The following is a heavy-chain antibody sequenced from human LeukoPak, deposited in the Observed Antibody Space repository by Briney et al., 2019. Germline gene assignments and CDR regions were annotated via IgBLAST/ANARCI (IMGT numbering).Heavy chain of an antibody. D-gene: IGHD5-18*01. CDR3: ARDIGYSYER. CDR2: IYYSGST. J-gene: IGHJ4*02. Sequence: SETLSLTCTVSGGSISSSSYYWGWIRQPPGKGLEWIGYIYYSGSTNYNPSLKSRVTISVDTSKNQFSLKLSSVTAADTAVYYCARDIGYSYERWGQGTLVTVSS. V-gene: IGHV4-61*01. CDR1: GGSISSSSYY.